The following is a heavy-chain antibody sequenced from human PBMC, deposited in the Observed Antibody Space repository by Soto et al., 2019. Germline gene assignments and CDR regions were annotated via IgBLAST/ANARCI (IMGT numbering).Heavy chain of an antibody. CDR3: AKGHYYDTPMDV. V-gene: IGHV3-23*01. J-gene: IGHJ6*02. Sequence: GGSLRLSCAVSGFTFSGYAMYWVRQAPGKGLEWVSAITATGGATYYADPVRGRFTISRDNSRNTLYLQMNSLRAGDTALYYCAKGHYYDTPMDVWGQGTTVTVSS. CDR2: ITATGGAT. CDR1: GFTFSGYA. D-gene: IGHD3-22*01.